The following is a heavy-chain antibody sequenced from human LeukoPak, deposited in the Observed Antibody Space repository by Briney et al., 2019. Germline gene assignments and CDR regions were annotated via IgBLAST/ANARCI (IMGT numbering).Heavy chain of an antibody. D-gene: IGHD5-24*01. CDR3: ARNEGMATAAFDI. J-gene: IGHJ3*02. CDR2: IIPILGIA. Sequence: GASVKVSCKASGGTFSSYAISWVRQAPGQGLEWMGRIIPILGIANYAQKFQGRVTITADKSTSTAYMELSSLRSEDTAVYYCARNEGMATAAFDIWGQGTMVTVSS. V-gene: IGHV1-69*04. CDR1: GGTFSSYA.